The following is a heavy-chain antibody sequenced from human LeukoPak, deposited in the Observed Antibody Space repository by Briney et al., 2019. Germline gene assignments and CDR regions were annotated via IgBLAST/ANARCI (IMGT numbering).Heavy chain of an antibody. CDR2: INNDGSTT. J-gene: IGHJ5*02. V-gene: IGHV3-74*01. CDR3: ARDLSFGAPYNWFDP. CDR1: GFTFNNNW. Sequence: SGGSLRLSCVASGFTFNNNWMHWVRQAPGKGLVWVSRINNDGSTTSYADSVKGRFTISRDNAKNTLYLQMNNLRAEDTAVYYCARDLSFGAPYNWFDPWGQGTLVTVSS. D-gene: IGHD3-10*01.